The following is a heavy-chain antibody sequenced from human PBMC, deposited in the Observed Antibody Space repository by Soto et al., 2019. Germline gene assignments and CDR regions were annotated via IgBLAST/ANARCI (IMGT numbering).Heavy chain of an antibody. D-gene: IGHD3-16*02. CDR2: IYYSGST. CDR1: GGSISSGGYY. V-gene: IGHV4-31*03. Sequence: SSETLSLTCTVSGGSISSGGYYWSWIRQHPGKGLEWIGYIYYSGSTYYNPSLKSRVTISVDTSKNQFSLKLSSVTAADTAVYYCARAVLSKYYYYGMDVWGQGTTVTVS. CDR3: ARAVLSKYYYYGMDV. J-gene: IGHJ6*02.